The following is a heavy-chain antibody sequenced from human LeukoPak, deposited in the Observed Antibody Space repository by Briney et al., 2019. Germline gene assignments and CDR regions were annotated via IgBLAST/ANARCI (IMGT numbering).Heavy chain of an antibody. CDR2: IYYSGTT. D-gene: IGHD3-16*02. J-gene: IGHJ4*02. Sequence: PSQTLSLTCTVSGRSFSSGDYYWSWIRQPPGKGREWIGYIYYSGTTYYNPSLNRRVTISIDTSKNKFSLELSSVTAADTAAYYCARVQYDYVWGSYRFYYFDYWGQGTLVTVSS. CDR1: GRSFSSGDYY. CDR3: ARVQYDYVWGSYRFYYFDY. V-gene: IGHV4-30-4*01.